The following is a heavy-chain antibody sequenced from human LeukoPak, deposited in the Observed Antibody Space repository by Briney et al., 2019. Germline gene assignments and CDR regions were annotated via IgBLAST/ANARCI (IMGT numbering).Heavy chain of an antibody. Sequence: GGSLRLSCAASGFTFSSYEMNWVRQAPGKGLEWVAVISYDGSNKYYADSVKGRFTISRDNSKNTLYLQMNSLRAEDTAVYYCARNYDYVWGSYQGGGMDVWGKGTTVTVSS. CDR3: ARNYDYVWGSYQGGGMDV. J-gene: IGHJ6*04. D-gene: IGHD3-16*02. CDR1: GFTFSSYE. CDR2: ISYDGSNK. V-gene: IGHV3-30*04.